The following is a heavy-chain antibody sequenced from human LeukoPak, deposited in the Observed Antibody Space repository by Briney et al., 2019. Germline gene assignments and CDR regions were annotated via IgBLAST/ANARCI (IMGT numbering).Heavy chain of an antibody. V-gene: IGHV4-59*01. CDR1: GCSISSYY. Sequence: SETLSLTCTVSGCSISSYYWSWLRQPPGKGLEWIGYIYYSGSTNYNPSLKSRVTISVDTSKNQFSLKLSSVTAADTAVYYCARDLGISWYFDYWGQGTLVTVSS. J-gene: IGHJ4*02. D-gene: IGHD6-13*01. CDR3: ARDLGISWYFDY. CDR2: IYYSGST.